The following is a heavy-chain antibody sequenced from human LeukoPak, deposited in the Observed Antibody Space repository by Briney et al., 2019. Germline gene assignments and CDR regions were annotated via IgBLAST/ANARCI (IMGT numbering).Heavy chain of an antibody. D-gene: IGHD4-17*01. CDR3: ASTQMRTVTTLFPSSGAPIDS. CDR2: XXXXGST. V-gene: IGHV4-34*01. CDR1: GGSFTGYY. Sequence: SEPLSLTCAVYGGSFTGYYWTWIRQPPGRGXXXXXEXXXXGSTLYNPSLKYRVTISVDTSKHQFSLKLTSVTAADTAIYYCASTQMRTVTTLFPSSGAPIDSWGQGSLVSVSS. J-gene: IGHJ5*01.